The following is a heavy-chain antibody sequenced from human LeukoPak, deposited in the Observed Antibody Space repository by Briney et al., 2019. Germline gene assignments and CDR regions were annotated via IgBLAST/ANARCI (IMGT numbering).Heavy chain of an antibody. CDR2: ISGSGGST. CDR3: AKERQNYYDSSGYPIDY. CDR1: GFTFSSYA. V-gene: IGHV3-23*01. D-gene: IGHD3-22*01. J-gene: IGHJ4*02. Sequence: PGGPLRLSCAASGFTFSSYAMSWVRQAPGKGLEWVSAISGSGGSTYYADSVKGRFTISRDNSKNTLYLQMNSLRAEDTAVYYCAKERQNYYDSSGYPIDYWGQGTLVTVSS.